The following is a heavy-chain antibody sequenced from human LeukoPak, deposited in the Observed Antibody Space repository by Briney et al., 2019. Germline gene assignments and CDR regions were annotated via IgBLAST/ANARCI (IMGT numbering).Heavy chain of an antibody. V-gene: IGHV4-39*02. CDR2: IYYSGSA. J-gene: IGHJ4*02. CDR1: GGSISSRSYY. Sequence: SETLSLTCTVSGGSISSRSYYWGWIRQPPGKGLEWIGSIYYSGSAYYNTSLTSRVTISVDTSKNQLSLKLSSVTAADTAVYYCAREGGPYRPLDYSGQGTLVTVSS. CDR3: AREGGPYRPLDY.